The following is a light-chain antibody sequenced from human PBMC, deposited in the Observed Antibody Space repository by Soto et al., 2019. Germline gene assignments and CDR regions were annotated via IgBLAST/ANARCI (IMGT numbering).Light chain of an antibody. CDR3: QHYGYSQWT. Sequence: DILLTQSPGTLSLSPGDRATLSCRASQTGNNNYLAWYQHKSGQAPRLLIYGVYTRASGIPDRFSGSGSGTEFTLTITRLEPEDSAVYFCQHYGYSQWTFGQGTKVDIK. V-gene: IGKV3-20*01. CDR1: QTGNNNY. J-gene: IGKJ1*01. CDR2: GVY.